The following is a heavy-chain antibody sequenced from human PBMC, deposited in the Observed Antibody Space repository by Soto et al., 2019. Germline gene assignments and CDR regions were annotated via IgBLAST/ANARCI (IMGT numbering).Heavy chain of an antibody. Sequence: QIQLVESGGGLVKPGGSLRLSCAASGFSFSDHYMSWIRQAPGKGLEWLSYISPRSNYREYADSVKGRHTISRDNAKKSLFLQMTSLRAEDTGVYYCVRGGGGGQFASWGQGTLVTVSS. CDR2: ISPRSNYR. D-gene: IGHD2-21*01. CDR1: GFSFSDHY. CDR3: VRGGGGGQFAS. V-gene: IGHV3-11*05. J-gene: IGHJ4*02.